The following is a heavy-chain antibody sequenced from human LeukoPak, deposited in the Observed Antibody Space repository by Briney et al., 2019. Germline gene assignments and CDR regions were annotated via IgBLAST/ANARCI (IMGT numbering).Heavy chain of an antibody. J-gene: IGHJ3*02. V-gene: IGHV3-21*01. CDR3: ARGVGAVRRRAPFDI. CDR2: ISSSSSYI. CDR1: GFTFSSYS. Sequence: GGSLRLSCAASGFTFSSYSMNWVRQAPGKGLEWVSSISSSSSYIYYADSVKGRFTISRDNAKNSLYLQMNSLRAEDTAVYYCARGVGAVRRRAPFDIWGQGTMVTVSS. D-gene: IGHD4-17*01.